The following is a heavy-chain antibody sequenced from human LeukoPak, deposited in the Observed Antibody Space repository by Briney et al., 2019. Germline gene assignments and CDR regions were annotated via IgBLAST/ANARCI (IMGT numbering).Heavy chain of an antibody. V-gene: IGHV3-11*04. J-gene: IGHJ6*04. D-gene: IGHD3-10*02. CDR1: GFTFSDYH. Sequence: GGSLRLSCAASGFTFSDYHMNWIRQAPGKGLEWVSHISSIGSTIYYADSVKGRFTISRDNAKNSLYLQMNSLRAEDTAVYYCAELGITMIGGVWGKGTTVTISS. CDR2: ISSIGSTI. CDR3: AELGITMIGGV.